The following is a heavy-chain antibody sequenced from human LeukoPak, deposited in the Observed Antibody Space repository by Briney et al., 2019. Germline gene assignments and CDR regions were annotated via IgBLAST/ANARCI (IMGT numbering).Heavy chain of an antibody. CDR1: GGSISSGGYS. CDR2: IYHSGST. CDR3: ARGPVSPKDYYYYYGMDV. J-gene: IGHJ6*02. D-gene: IGHD2-8*01. Sequence: SETLSLTCAVSGGSISSGGYSWSWNRPPRGKGLEWIGYIYHSGSTYYNPSLKSRVTISVDRSKNQFSLKLSSATAADTAVYYCARGPVSPKDYYYYYGMDVWGQGTTVTVSS. V-gene: IGHV4-30-2*01.